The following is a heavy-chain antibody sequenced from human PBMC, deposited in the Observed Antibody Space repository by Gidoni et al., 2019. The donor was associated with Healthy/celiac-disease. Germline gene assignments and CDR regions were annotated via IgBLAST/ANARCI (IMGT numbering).Heavy chain of an antibody. CDR2: ISAYNGNT. D-gene: IGHD6-6*01. CDR1: GYTFPSYG. J-gene: IGHJ4*02. CDR3: ARSQQLDESPAPDY. V-gene: IGHV1-18*01. Sequence: QVQLVQSGAEVKKPGASVKVSCKASGYTFPSYGISWVRQVPGQGLEWMGWISAYNGNTNYAQKLQGRVTMTTDTSTSTAYMALRSLRSDDTAVYYCARSQQLDESPAPDYWGQGTLVTVSS.